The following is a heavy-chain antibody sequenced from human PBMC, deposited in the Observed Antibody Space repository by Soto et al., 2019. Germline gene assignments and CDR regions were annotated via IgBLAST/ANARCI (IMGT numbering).Heavy chain of an antibody. CDR3: ARDTSIAAQNDYYYYGMDV. V-gene: IGHV1-8*01. D-gene: IGHD6-6*01. CDR2: MNPNSGNT. CDR1: GYTFTSYD. J-gene: IGHJ6*02. Sequence: ASVKVSCKASGYTFTSYDINWVRQATGQGLEWMGWMNPNSGNTGYAQKFQGRVTMTRNTSISTAYMELSSLRSEDTAVYYCARDTSIAAQNDYYYYGMDVWGQGTTVTVSS.